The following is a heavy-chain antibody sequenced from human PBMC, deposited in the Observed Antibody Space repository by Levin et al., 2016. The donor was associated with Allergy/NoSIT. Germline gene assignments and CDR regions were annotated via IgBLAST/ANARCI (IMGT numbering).Heavy chain of an antibody. CDR3: ARATWAGYGAYYYYGMDV. J-gene: IGHJ6*02. V-gene: IGHV4-61*01. Sequence: SETLSLTCAVSGGSVSSGSYYWSWIRQPPGKGLEWIGYIYYSGSTNYNPSLKSRVTISIGTSNNQFSLKLKSVTAADTAVYYCARATWAGYGAYYYYGMDVWGQGTTVTVSS. CDR1: GGSVSSGSYY. CDR2: IYYSGST. D-gene: IGHD5-18*01.